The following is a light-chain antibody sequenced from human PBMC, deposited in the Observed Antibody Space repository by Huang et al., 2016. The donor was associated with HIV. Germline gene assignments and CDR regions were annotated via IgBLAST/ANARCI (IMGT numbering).Light chain of an antibody. J-gene: IGKJ2*01. Sequence: DVVMTQSPDSLSVSLGERATINCKSSQSVFFTSTNKNYVAWYQQRPGQPPKMLIYWASTRESGVPDRFSGSGSGTDFTLTISSLQADDVAVYYCQQFHSSPYTFGQGTRVEIK. V-gene: IGKV4-1*01. CDR2: WAS. CDR1: QSVFFTSTNKNY. CDR3: QQFHSSPYT.